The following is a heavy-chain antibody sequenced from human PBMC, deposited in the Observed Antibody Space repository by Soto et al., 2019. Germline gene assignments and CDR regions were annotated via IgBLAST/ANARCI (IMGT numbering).Heavy chain of an antibody. V-gene: IGHV4-34*01. D-gene: IGHD3-10*01. CDR1: GGSFSGYY. Sequence: SETLSLTCAVYGGSFSGYYWSWIRQPPGKGLEWMGEINHSGSTNYNPALKSRVTISVDTSKNQFSLKLSSVTAADTAVYYCARGRKMVRALFRDYWGQGTLVTVAS. CDR2: INHSGST. J-gene: IGHJ4*02. CDR3: ARGRKMVRALFRDY.